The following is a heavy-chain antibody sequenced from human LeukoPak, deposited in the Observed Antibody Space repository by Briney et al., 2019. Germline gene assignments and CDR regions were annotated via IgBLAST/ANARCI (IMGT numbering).Heavy chain of an antibody. Sequence: PGGSLRLSCAASGFSFSNYETNWVRQAPGKGLEWVSFISSSGNTMYYADSVKGRFTVSRDNAKKSLFLQMNSLRVEDTAVYFCAKPYLDYWGQGTLVTVSS. J-gene: IGHJ4*02. V-gene: IGHV3-48*03. CDR1: GFSFSNYE. CDR2: ISSSGNTM. CDR3: AKPYLDY.